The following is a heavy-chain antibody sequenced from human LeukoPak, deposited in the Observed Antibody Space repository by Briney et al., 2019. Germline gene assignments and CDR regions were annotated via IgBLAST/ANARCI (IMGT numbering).Heavy chain of an antibody. CDR3: AKGRNGYNLHGVAFDY. Sequence: PSETLSLTCTVSDDSISSSSYYWGWIRQPPGKGLEWIGSIYYSGSTYYNPSLKSRVTISVNTSKNQFFLKLSSVTAADTAVYFCAKGRNGYNLHGVAFDYWGQGTLVTVSS. D-gene: IGHD5-24*01. J-gene: IGHJ4*02. CDR2: IYYSGST. CDR1: DDSISSSSYY. V-gene: IGHV4-39*07.